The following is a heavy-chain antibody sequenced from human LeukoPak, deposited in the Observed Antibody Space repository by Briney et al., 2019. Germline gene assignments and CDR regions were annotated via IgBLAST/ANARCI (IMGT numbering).Heavy chain of an antibody. CDR2: ISSNGGST. J-gene: IGHJ4*02. CDR3: ARVSAGYSSGWSDY. CDR1: GFTFSSYW. D-gene: IGHD6-19*01. V-gene: IGHV3-64*01. Sequence: PGGSLRLSCAASGFTFSSYWMSWVRQAPGKGLEYVSAISSNGGSTYYANSVKGRFTISRDNSKNTLYLQMGSLRAEDMAVYYCARVSAGYSSGWSDYWGQGTLVTVSS.